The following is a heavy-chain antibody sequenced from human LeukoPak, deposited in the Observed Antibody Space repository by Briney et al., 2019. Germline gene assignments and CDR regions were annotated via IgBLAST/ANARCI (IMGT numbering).Heavy chain of an antibody. D-gene: IGHD6-6*01. J-gene: IGHJ5*02. CDR2: IYYSGST. CDR1: GGSISSSSYY. CDR3: ARAPARPPTPGEPGENWFDP. V-gene: IGHV4-39*01. Sequence: PSETLSLTCTVSGGSISSSSYYWGWIRQPPGKGLEWIGSIYYSGSTYYNPSLKSRVTISVDTSKNQFSLKLSSVTAADTAVYYCARAPARPPTPGEPGENWFDPWGQGTLVTVSS.